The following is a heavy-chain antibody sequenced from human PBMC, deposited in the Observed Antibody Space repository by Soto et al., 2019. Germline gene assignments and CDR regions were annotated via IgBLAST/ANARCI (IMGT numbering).Heavy chain of an antibody. CDR3: TTLSTQSFCDGGPCYTLQTKIHNS. Sequence: PGGSLRLSCAASGFSFINGWMSWVRQAPGKGLEWVGRIKSKIDGGTTDFSAPVKGRFTISRDDSKETMYLKMNSLKTEDTSVYYCTTLSTQSFCDGGPCYTLQTKIHNSWAQGTLVTVSS. CDR1: GFSFINGW. J-gene: IGHJ4*02. D-gene: IGHD2-15*01. CDR2: IKSKIDGGTT. V-gene: IGHV3-15*01.